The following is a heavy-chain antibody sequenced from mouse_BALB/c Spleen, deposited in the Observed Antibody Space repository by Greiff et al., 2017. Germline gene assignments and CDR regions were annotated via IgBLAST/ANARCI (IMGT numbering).Heavy chain of an antibody. J-gene: IGHJ4*01. CDR2: ISYDGSN. D-gene: IGHD1-1*01. Sequence: EVKLQESGPGLVKPSQSLSLTCSVTGYSITSGYYWNWIRQFPGNKLEWMGYISYDGSNNYNPSLKNRISITRDTSKNQFFLKLNSVTTEDTATYYCARWNYYGRRAMDYWGQGTSVTVSS. V-gene: IGHV3-6*02. CDR3: ARWNYYGRRAMDY. CDR1: GYSITSGYY.